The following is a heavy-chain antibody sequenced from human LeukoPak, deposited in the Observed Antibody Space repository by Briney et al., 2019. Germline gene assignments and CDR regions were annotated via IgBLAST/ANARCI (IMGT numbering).Heavy chain of an antibody. CDR3: AKDSSSSNYYYGLDV. D-gene: IGHD6-6*01. CDR1: GFTFSSYE. J-gene: IGHJ6*02. CDR2: ISSSGSTI. Sequence: GSLRLSCAASGFTFSSYEMNWVRQAPGKGLEWVSYISSSGSTIYYADSVKGRFTISRDNAKNSLYLQMNSLRAEDTAVYYCAKDSSSSNYYYGLDVWGQGTTVTVSS. V-gene: IGHV3-48*03.